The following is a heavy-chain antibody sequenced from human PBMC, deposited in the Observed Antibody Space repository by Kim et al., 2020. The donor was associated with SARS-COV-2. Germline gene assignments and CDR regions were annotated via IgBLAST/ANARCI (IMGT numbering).Heavy chain of an antibody. V-gene: IGHV4-59*01. CDR3: ARDQRRDGYYFDY. Sequence: SETLSLTCTVSGGSISSYYWSWIRQPPGKGLEWIGYIYYSGSTNYNPSLKSRVTISVDTSKNQFSLKLSSVTAADTAVYYCARDQRRDGYYFDYWGQGT. J-gene: IGHJ4*02. CDR2: IYYSGST. CDR1: GGSISSYY. D-gene: IGHD5-12*01.